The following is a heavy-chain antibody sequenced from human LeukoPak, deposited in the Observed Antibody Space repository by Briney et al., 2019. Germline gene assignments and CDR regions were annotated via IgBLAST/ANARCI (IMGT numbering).Heavy chain of an antibody. V-gene: IGHV3-30*04. CDR2: TSYDGSNK. CDR3: AREGQTYYDILTGYYNTPVYNWFDP. CDR1: GFTFSSYA. D-gene: IGHD3-9*01. Sequence: GGSLRLSCAASGFTFSSYAMHWVRQAPGKGLEWVAITSYDGSNKYYADSVKGRFTISRDNSKNTLYLQMNSLRAEDTAVYYCAREGQTYYDILTGYYNTPVYNWFDPWGQGTLVTVSS. J-gene: IGHJ5*02.